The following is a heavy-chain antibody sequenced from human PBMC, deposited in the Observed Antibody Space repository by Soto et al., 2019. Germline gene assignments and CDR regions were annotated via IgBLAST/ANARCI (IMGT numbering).Heavy chain of an antibody. CDR3: ARGGAMGVDY. J-gene: IGHJ4*02. V-gene: IGHV3-74*01. Sequence: EVQLVESGGGVVQPGGSLRLSCTASGFTFNTHWMHWVRQAPGKGLVWVSRMYFDGITTNYADSVKGRLTVSRDNAKNTVYLHVNNLRDEDTAVYYCARGGAMGVDYWGQGTLVTVSS. D-gene: IGHD1-26*01. CDR2: MYFDGITT. CDR1: GFTFNTHW.